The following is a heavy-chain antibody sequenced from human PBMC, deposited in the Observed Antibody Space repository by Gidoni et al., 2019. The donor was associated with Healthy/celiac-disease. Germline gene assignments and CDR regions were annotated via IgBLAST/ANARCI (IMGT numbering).Heavy chain of an antibody. D-gene: IGHD3-3*01. J-gene: IGHJ6*02. CDR2: INAGNGNT. CDR1: GYTFTSYA. CDR3: ARGHRRIFGSPYGMDV. Sequence: QVQLVQSGAEVKKPGASVQVSCKASGYTFTSYALHWVRQAPGQRLEWMGWINAGNGNTKYSQKFQDRVTITRDTSASTAYRELSSLRSEDTAVYYCARGHRRIFGSPYGMDVWGQGTTVTVSS. V-gene: IGHV1-3*01.